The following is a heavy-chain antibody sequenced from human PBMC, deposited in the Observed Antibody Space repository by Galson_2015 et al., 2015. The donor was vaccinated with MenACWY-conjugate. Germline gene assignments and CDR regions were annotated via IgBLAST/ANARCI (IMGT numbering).Heavy chain of an antibody. D-gene: IGHD3-3*02. CDR1: GVSISSTTYY. CDR2: VYYTGST. J-gene: IGHJ4*02. V-gene: IGHV4-39*07. CDR3: ARVPHLNYFDY. Sequence: ETLSLPCTVSGVSISSTTYYWGWIRQPPGKRLEWIGSVYYTGSTYYNPSLKSRVTISLDTSKNHFSLRLSSVTAADTAVYYCARVPHLNYFDYWGQGTLVTVSS.